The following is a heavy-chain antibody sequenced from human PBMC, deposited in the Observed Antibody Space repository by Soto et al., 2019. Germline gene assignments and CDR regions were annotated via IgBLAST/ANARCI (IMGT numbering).Heavy chain of an antibody. CDR2: IKQDGSEK. CDR1: GFTFSSYW. D-gene: IGHD6-13*01. Sequence: EVQLVESGGGLVQPGGSLRLSCAASGFTFSSYWMSWVRQAPGKGLEWVANIKQDGSEKYYVDSVKGPFTISKDNAKNSLYLQMNSLRAEDKAVYYFAREGSSWAYYYGMDVWGQGTTVTVSS. V-gene: IGHV3-7*05. CDR3: AREGSSWAYYYGMDV. J-gene: IGHJ6*02.